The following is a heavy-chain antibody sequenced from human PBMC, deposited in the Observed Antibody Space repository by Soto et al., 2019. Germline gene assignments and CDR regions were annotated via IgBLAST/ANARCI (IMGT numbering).Heavy chain of an antibody. Sequence: QVHLVQSGAEVKKPGASVKVSCKASGYPLTAKYLHWVRQAPGQGLEWMGWINPSSGGTKEAQKFRGRVTMTWDTSISAAYMELSRLTSDDTAVYYCAKGGSSWTEWFDPWGQGTLVTVSS. CDR1: GYPLTAKY. D-gene: IGHD6-13*01. V-gene: IGHV1-2*02. CDR3: AKGGSSWTEWFDP. J-gene: IGHJ5*02. CDR2: INPSSGGT.